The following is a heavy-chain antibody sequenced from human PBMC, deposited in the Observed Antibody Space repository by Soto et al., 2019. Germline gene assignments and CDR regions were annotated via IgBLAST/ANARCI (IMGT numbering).Heavy chain of an antibody. CDR2: IVPFYGTT. V-gene: IGHV1-69*12. CDR1: GGTFSRNS. D-gene: IGHD2-15*01. Sequence: QLQLVQSGTEVKKPGSPVKVSCKTSGGTFSRNSVNWVRQAPGQGLEWMGAIVPFYGTTNYAQKFQGRVTFTADESTGTAYMELSSLRSEDTAVYYCARGRYCRGGSCYSGWYWGQGTLVTVSA. CDR3: ARGRYCRGGSCYSGWY. J-gene: IGHJ4*02.